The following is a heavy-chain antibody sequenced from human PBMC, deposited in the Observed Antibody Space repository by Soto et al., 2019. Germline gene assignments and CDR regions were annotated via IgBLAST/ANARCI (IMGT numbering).Heavy chain of an antibody. J-gene: IGHJ5*02. CDR2: IIPILGIA. D-gene: IGHD2-2*01. Sequence: SVKVSCKASGGTFSSYTISWVRQAPGQGFEWMGRIIPILGIANYAQKFQGRVTITADKSTSTAYMELSSLRSEDTAVYYCAGSIVVVPAAKIWFDPWGQGTLVTVSS. CDR1: GGTFSSYT. V-gene: IGHV1-69*02. CDR3: AGSIVVVPAAKIWFDP.